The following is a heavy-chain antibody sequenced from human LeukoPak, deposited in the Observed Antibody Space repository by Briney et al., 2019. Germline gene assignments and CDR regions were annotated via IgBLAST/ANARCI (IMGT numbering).Heavy chain of an antibody. CDR3: ARDLCSGGSCSDY. CDR2: ISSSSSYI. V-gene: IGHV3-21*01. D-gene: IGHD2-15*01. CDR1: GFTFSSYS. J-gene: IGHJ4*02. Sequence: GGSLRLFCAASGFTFSSYSMNWVRQAPGKGLEWVSSISSSSSYIYYADSVKGRFTISRDNAKNSLYLQMNSLRAEDTAIYYCARDLCSGGSCSDYWGQGTLVTVSS.